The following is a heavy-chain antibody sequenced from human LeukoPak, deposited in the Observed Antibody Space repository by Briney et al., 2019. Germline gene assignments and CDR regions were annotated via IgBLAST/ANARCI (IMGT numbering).Heavy chain of an antibody. D-gene: IGHD6-13*01. Sequence: GGSLRLSCAASGFTFSSYDMSWVRQPPGKGLEWVSDISGSGGSKYYADSVKGRFTISRDNSKNTLYLQMNSLRAEDTAVYYCAKDTRYSSSWYYFDYWGQGTLVTVSS. CDR1: GFTFSSYD. CDR3: AKDTRYSSSWYYFDY. J-gene: IGHJ4*02. V-gene: IGHV3-23*01. CDR2: ISGSGGSK.